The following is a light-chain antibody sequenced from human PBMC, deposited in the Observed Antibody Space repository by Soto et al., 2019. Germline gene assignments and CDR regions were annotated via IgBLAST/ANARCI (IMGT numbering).Light chain of an antibody. CDR3: SSYTSSNTWV. CDR1: SSDVGDYDY. CDR2: EVR. J-gene: IGLJ3*02. Sequence: QAASVSGSPGQSITISCTGTSSDVGDYDYVSWYQQHPGKAPKLMIHEVRNRPSGVSNRFSGSKSGNTASLTISGLQAEDEADYYCSSYTSSNTWVFGGGTKLTVL. V-gene: IGLV2-14*01.